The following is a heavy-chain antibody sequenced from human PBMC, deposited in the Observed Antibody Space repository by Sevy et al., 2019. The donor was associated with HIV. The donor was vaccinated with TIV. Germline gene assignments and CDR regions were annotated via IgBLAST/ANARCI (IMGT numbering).Heavy chain of an antibody. D-gene: IGHD3-22*01. CDR2: IKQDMSEK. Sequence: GGSLRLSCAASGFTFSSYWMTWVRQAPGKGLEWVANIKQDMSEKYYADSVNGRFTISRDNARHSLYLQTESLRAEDTAVYYCARAQQVTMLVVIGGLYFDFWGQGTLVTVSS. J-gene: IGHJ4*02. V-gene: IGHV3-7*01. CDR1: GFTFSSYW. CDR3: ARAQQVTMLVVIGGLYFDF.